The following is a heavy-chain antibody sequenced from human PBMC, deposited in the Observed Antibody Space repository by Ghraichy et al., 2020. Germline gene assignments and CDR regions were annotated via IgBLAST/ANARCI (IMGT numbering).Heavy chain of an antibody. Sequence: GGSLRLSCAASGFTFSSYAMHWVRQAPGKGLEWVAVISYDGSNKYYADSVKGRFTISRDNSKNTLYLQMNSLRAEDTAVYYCASLWPQAIGPDYWGQGTLVTVSS. CDR2: ISYDGSNK. CDR3: ASLWPQAIGPDY. V-gene: IGHV3-30-3*01. CDR1: GFTFSSYA. J-gene: IGHJ4*02. D-gene: IGHD2-15*01.